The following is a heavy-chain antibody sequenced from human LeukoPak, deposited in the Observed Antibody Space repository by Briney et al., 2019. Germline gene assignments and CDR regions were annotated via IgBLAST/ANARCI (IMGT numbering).Heavy chain of an antibody. D-gene: IGHD3-22*01. J-gene: IGHJ4*02. CDR3: ASDSSGYLY. V-gene: IGHV3-20*04. Sequence: GSLRLSCAASGFTFDSYWMHWVRQAPGKGLEWVSGINWNGGSTGYADSVKGRFTISRDNAKNSLYLQMNSLRAEDTALYYCASDSSGYLYWGQGTLVTVSS. CDR1: GFTFDSYW. CDR2: INWNGGST.